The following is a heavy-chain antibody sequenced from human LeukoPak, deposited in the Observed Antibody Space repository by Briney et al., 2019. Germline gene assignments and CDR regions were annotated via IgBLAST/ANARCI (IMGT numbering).Heavy chain of an antibody. CDR3: ARQTTVTHFDY. J-gene: IGHJ4*02. CDR2: IYDSGST. V-gene: IGHV4-59*01. D-gene: IGHD4-17*01. CDR1: GGSISRYY. Sequence: PSETLSLTCTVSGGSISRYYWSWIRQPPGKGLEWIGYIYDSGSTKYNPSLKSRVTISVDTSENQFSLKLSSVTAADTAVYYCARQTTVTHFDYWGQGTLVTVSS.